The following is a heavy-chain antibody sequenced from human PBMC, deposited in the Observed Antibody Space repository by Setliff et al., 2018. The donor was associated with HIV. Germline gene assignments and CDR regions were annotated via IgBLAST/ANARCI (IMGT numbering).Heavy chain of an antibody. D-gene: IGHD3-10*01. Sequence: SETLSLTCTVSGGSFRSSRYYWGWIRQPPGKGLEWIGNIHYGGFFWYSPSLKSRVTISVDTSKNQFSLKLSSVTATDTAVYYCARPALGIGGGSRFDNWGQGTRVTVSS. CDR2: IHYGGFF. J-gene: IGHJ4*02. V-gene: IGHV4-39*01. CDR1: GGSFRSSRYY. CDR3: ARPALGIGGGSRFDN.